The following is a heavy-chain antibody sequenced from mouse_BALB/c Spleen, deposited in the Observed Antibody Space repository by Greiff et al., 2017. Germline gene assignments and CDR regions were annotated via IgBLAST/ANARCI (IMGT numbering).Heavy chain of an antibody. CDR2: ISDGGSYT. CDR3: ARDRRGPYYYGSSWDYAMDY. Sequence: EVQLVESGGGLVKPGGSLKLSCAASGFTFSDYYMYWVRQTPEKRLEWVATISDGGSYTYYPDSVKGRFTISRDNAKNNLYLQMSSLKSEDTAMYYCARDRRGPYYYGSSWDYAMDYWGQGTSVTVSS. CDR1: GFTFSDYY. V-gene: IGHV5-4*02. J-gene: IGHJ4*01. D-gene: IGHD1-1*01.